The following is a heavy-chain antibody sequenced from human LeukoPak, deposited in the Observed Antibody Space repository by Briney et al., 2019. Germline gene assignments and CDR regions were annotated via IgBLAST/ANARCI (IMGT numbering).Heavy chain of an antibody. D-gene: IGHD3-10*01. V-gene: IGHV3-11*04. CDR1: GGSISSSSYY. CDR2: ISSSGNTI. J-gene: IGHJ4*02. CDR3: ARDLYGITMLRDHFS. Sequence: LSLTCTVSGGSISSSSYYWGWIRQAPGKGLEWLSYISSSGNTIYYADSVKGRFTISRDNAKNSLYLQMNSLRAEDTAVYYCARDLYGITMLRDHFSWGQGTLVTVSS.